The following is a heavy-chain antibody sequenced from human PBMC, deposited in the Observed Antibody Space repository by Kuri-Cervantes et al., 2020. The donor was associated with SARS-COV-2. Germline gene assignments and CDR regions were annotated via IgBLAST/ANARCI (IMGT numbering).Heavy chain of an antibody. V-gene: IGHV2-26*01. D-gene: IGHD5-12*01. CDR2: ISSNDEK. Sequence: SGPTLVKPTETLTLTCTVSGFSLGNARMGVSWIRQPPGKALEWLAHISSNDEKSYSTSLKSRLTISKDTSKSQVVLTMTNMDPVDTATYYCARTLPGYEIFDYWGQGTLVTVSS. CDR3: ARTLPGYEIFDY. CDR1: GFSLGNARMG. J-gene: IGHJ4*02.